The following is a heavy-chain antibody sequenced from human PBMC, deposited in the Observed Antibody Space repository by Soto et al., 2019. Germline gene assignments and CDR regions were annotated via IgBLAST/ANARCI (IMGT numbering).Heavy chain of an antibody. Sequence: SETLSLTSTVSGGSVSSSSNYWGWIRQPPGRGLEWIGTIYYTGSTSYSPSLKRRVTISVDTSKNQFSLRLTSVTTTDKAVYYCAGRRAGDYYFDYWGQGTLVTVSS. D-gene: IGHD1-26*01. V-gene: IGHV4-39*01. CDR1: GGSVSSSSNY. CDR3: AGRRAGDYYFDY. CDR2: IYYTGST. J-gene: IGHJ4*02.